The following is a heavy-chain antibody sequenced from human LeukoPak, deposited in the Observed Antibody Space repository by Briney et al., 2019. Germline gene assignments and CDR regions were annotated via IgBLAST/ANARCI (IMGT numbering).Heavy chain of an antibody. D-gene: IGHD2-15*01. J-gene: IGHJ4*02. V-gene: IGHV3-11*01. Sequence: GGSLRLSCAASGFTFSDYYMSGIRQAPGKGLEWVSYISSSGSTIYYADSVKGRFTISRDNAKNSLHLQMNSLRAEDTAVYYCARYGVVAAIDYWGQGTLVTVSS. CDR1: GFTFSDYY. CDR2: ISSSGSTI. CDR3: ARYGVVAAIDY.